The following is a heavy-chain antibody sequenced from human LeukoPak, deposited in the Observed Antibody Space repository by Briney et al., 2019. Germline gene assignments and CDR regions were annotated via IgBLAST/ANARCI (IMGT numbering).Heavy chain of an antibody. CDR2: IFYSGGT. Sequence: PSETLSLTCTVSGGSINTPNYYWGWIRQTPGKGLEWIGNIFYSGGTYYSPSLKSRVTISVDTSKNQFPLKLSSVTAADTAVYYCARRRKLRWYHHFDYWGQGTLVTVSS. D-gene: IGHD4-23*01. CDR3: ARRRKLRWYHHFDY. V-gene: IGHV4-39*06. J-gene: IGHJ4*02. CDR1: GGSINTPNYY.